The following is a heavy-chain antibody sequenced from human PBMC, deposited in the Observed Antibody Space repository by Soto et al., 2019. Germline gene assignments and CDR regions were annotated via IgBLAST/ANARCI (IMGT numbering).Heavy chain of an antibody. Sequence: ASVKVSCKASGYTFTTYATHWVRQAPGQRLEWMGWINAANGNTKYSQKFQGRVTMTRDTSTSTVYMELSSLRSEDTAVYYCARGPGLSSSWYLWFDPWGQGTLVTVSS. J-gene: IGHJ5*02. CDR3: ARGPGLSSSWYLWFDP. D-gene: IGHD6-13*01. CDR2: INAANGNT. V-gene: IGHV1-3*01. CDR1: GYTFTTYA.